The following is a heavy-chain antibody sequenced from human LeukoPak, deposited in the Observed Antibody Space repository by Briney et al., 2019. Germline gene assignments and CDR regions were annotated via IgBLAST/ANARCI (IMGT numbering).Heavy chain of an antibody. V-gene: IGHV1-46*01. CDR2: INPSGGST. CDR3: ARDINSVFYFDY. J-gene: IGHJ4*02. CDR1: GYTFTSQS. Sequence: ASVKVSCKASGYTFTSQSMHWVRQAPGQGLEWMGIINPSGGSTSYAQKFQGRVTMTRDTSTSTVHMELSSLRSEDTAVYYCARDINSVFYFDYWGQGTLVTVPS. D-gene: IGHD4-23*01.